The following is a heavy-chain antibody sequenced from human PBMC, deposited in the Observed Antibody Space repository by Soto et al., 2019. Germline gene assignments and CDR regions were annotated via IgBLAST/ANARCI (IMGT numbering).Heavy chain of an antibody. CDR2: ISGSGGST. Sequence: GGSVGLACAGSGFPFSSYSMNGVRQAPGKGLEWVSAISGSGGSTYYADSVKGRFTISRDNSKNTLYLQMNSLRAEDTAVYYCARVVAAAPDYWGQGTLVTVSS. CDR3: ARVVAAAPDY. V-gene: IGHV3-23*01. J-gene: IGHJ4*02. D-gene: IGHD6-13*01. CDR1: GFPFSSYS.